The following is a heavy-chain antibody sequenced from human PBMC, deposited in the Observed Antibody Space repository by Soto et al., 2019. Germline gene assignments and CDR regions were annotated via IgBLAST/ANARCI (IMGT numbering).Heavy chain of an antibody. Sequence: QVHLQQRGAGLLKPSETLSLNCVVSGESFSGYYWSWIRQTPGMGLEWIGEVDHRGSTTYNPSLKNRASISIDSSKNLFSLELTSVTAADTALYFCARYEYRNSLYGVDVWGQGTRVTVSS. V-gene: IGHV4-34*02. CDR1: GESFSGYY. CDR3: ARYEYRNSLYGVDV. J-gene: IGHJ6*02. CDR2: VDHRGST. D-gene: IGHD6-6*01.